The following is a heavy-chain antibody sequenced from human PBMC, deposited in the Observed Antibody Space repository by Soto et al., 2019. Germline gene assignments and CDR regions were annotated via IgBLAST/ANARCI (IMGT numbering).Heavy chain of an antibody. CDR1: EGPPPESA. Sequence: QERLVQSGVEVGNLGSSGKASSRVPEGPPPESALTGVRKAPDKGLEWRGAIVPLFGTSKYAQKFQGRVTITADTSTNIAYMELRSLRSEDTAVYYCNRGSEYDFWSGYLWGQGTLVSVSS. D-gene: IGHD3-3*01. J-gene: IGHJ4*02. CDR3: NRGSEYDFWSGYL. CDR2: IVPLFGTS. V-gene: IGHV1-69*06.